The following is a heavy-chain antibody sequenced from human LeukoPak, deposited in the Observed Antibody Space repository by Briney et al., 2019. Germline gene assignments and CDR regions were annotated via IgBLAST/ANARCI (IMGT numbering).Heavy chain of an antibody. D-gene: IGHD3-10*01. CDR1: GYSISSGYD. V-gene: IGHV4-38-2*02. J-gene: IGHJ4*02. Sequence: SETLSLTCTVSGYSISSGYDWGWIRQPPGKGLEWIGSIYYRRTTYYNPSLKSRVTISIDTSKNHFSLRLSSTTAADTAVYYCARDKSYGSGNWGQGTLVTVSS. CDR2: IYYRRTT. CDR3: ARDKSYGSGN.